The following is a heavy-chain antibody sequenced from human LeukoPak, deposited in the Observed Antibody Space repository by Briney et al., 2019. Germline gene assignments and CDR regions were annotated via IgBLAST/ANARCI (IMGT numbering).Heavy chain of an antibody. Sequence: GGSLRLSCAASGFTLSEYYVTWVRQAPGKGVEWVSYITRENWIYYSDSVKGRFTISRDHAKNSVYLEMNSLRADDTAVYYCARGLHLDSSGSLYYWGQGTLVTVSS. CDR2: ITRENWI. D-gene: IGHD3-22*01. CDR1: GFTLSEYY. CDR3: ARGLHLDSSGSLYY. V-gene: IGHV3-69-1*01. J-gene: IGHJ4*02.